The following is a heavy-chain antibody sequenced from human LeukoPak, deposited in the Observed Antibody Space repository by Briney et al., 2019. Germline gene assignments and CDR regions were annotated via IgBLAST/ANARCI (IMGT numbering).Heavy chain of an antibody. CDR1: GFTFRNYW. CDR3: ARSQRGSFDY. Sequence: PGGSLRLSCVASGFTFRNYWMSWVRQAPGRGPEWVANINQDGSGEYYVDSVKGRFTISRDNAKNSLYLQMNSLRAEDTAIFYCARSQRGSFDYWGQGTLVTVSS. V-gene: IGHV3-7*01. CDR2: INQDGSGE. J-gene: IGHJ4*02. D-gene: IGHD1-26*01.